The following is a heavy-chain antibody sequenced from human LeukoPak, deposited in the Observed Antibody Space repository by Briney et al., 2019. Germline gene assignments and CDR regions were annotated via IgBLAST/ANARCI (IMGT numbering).Heavy chain of an antibody. J-gene: IGHJ4*02. CDR3: ARSNWGSSFDY. CDR2: INHSGST. D-gene: IGHD7-27*01. Sequence: SETLSLTCAVYGGSFSGYYWGWIRQPPGKGLEWIGEINHSGSTNYNPSLKSRVTISVDTSKNQFSLKLSSVTAADTAVYYCARSNWGSSFDYWGQGTLVTVSS. V-gene: IGHV4-34*01. CDR1: GGSFSGYY.